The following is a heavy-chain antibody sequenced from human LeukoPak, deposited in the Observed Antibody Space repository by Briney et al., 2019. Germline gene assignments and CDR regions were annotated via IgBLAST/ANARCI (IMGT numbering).Heavy chain of an antibody. CDR2: VSYSGEST. J-gene: IGHJ4*02. CDR1: GFTFSGYT. Sequence: PGGSLGLSCAASGFTFSGYTMMWVRQAPGKGLEWVSTVSYSGESTYYADSVRGRFTISRDNSRGTLYLRMDRLTAEDTAVYYCARAPFDYWGQGTLLTVSS. CDR3: ARAPFDY. V-gene: IGHV3-23*01.